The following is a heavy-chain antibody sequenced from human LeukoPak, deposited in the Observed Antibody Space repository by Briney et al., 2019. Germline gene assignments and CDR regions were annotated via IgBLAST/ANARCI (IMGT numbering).Heavy chain of an antibody. CDR2: IYYRGST. CDR1: GGSISSCY. V-gene: IGHV4-59*07. J-gene: IGHJ2*01. CDR3: ARSKSGLGYCSGGSCYFNDWYFDL. D-gene: IGHD2-15*01. Sequence: PSGTLSLTCTVSGGSISSCYWSWIRQPPGKGLEWIGYIYYRGSTNYNPSLKSRVTISVDTSKNQFSLKLSSVTAADTAVYYCARSKSGLGYCSGGSCYFNDWYFDLWGRGTLVTVSS.